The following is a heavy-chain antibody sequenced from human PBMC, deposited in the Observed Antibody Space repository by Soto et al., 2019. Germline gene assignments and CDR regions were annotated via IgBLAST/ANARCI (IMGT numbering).Heavy chain of an antibody. J-gene: IGHJ3*02. CDR2: IKSKSDGGTT. V-gene: IGHV3-15*01. Sequence: EVQLLASGGGLVQPGGSLRLSCAASGFTFSSYAMSWVRQAPGKGLGWVGHIKSKSDGGTTDYAAPVKGRFTILRDESRNTLYLQMNRLKNDETAVYYCTTTASGYLWGGYAFDIWGQGTMVTVSS. CDR1: GFTFSSYA. CDR3: TTTASGYLWGGYAFDI. D-gene: IGHD3-22*01.